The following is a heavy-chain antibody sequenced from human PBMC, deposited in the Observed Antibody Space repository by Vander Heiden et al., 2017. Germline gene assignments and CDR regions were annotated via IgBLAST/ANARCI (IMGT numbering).Heavy chain of an antibody. CDR2: IWYDGSNK. J-gene: IGHJ4*02. CDR1: GLHFRGWG. V-gene: IGHV3-33*01. Sequence: QVQLVESGGGVVQPGRSLRLSCAASGLHFRGWGMHWVRQAPGKGLEWVAGIWYDGSNKGYADSVKGRFTISRDNSKNMLYLQMNSLGVEDTAVYYCARGSHGSAWSVIDYWGQGTLVTVSS. D-gene: IGHD6-19*01. CDR3: ARGSHGSAWSVIDY.